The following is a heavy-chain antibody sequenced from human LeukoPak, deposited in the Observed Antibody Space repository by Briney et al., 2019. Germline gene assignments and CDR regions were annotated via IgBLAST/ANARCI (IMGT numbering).Heavy chain of an antibody. CDR3: ARVLGLRGPFDY. D-gene: IGHD3-10*01. J-gene: IGHJ4*02. CDR2: ISSSSSYT. V-gene: IGHV3-11*06. CDR1: GFTFSDYY. Sequence: GGSLRLSCAASGFTFSDYYMSWIRQAPGKGLEWVSYISSSSSYTNYADSAKGRFTISRDNAKNSLYLQMNSLRAEDTAVYYCARVLGLRGPFDYWGQGTLVTVSS.